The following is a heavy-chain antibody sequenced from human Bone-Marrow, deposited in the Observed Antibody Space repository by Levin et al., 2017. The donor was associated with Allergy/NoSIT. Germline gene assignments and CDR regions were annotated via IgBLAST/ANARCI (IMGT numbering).Heavy chain of an antibody. Sequence: QAGGSLRLSCEASGFTFSNDWMHWVRQAPGKGLVWVSRINRHGSSTSYADSVKGRFTISRDNAKNMVYLQMDSLRAEDTAVYYCVRHHGDYCSTTSCYVSHWGQGTLVTVSS. J-gene: IGHJ4*02. CDR3: VRHHGDYCSTTSCYVSH. D-gene: IGHD2-2*01. V-gene: IGHV3-74*01. CDR1: GFTFSNDW. CDR2: INRHGSST.